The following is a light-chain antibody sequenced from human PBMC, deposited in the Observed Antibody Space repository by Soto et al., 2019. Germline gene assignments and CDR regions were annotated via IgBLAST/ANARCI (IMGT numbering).Light chain of an antibody. J-gene: IGLJ1*01. CDR3: SSCTSSGGV. Sequence: QSVLTQPPSASGSPGQSVTISCTGTSSDVGGYNYVSWYQQHPGKAPKLMIYEVSKRPSGVPDRFSGSKSGNTASLTVSGLQAEDEADYYCSSCTSSGGVFGTGTKVTVL. CDR2: EVS. V-gene: IGLV2-8*01. CDR1: SSDVGGYNY.